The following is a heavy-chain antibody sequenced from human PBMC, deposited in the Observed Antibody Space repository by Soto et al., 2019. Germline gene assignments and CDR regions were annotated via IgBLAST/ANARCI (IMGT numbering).Heavy chain of an antibody. V-gene: IGHV1-46*01. D-gene: IGHD3-22*01. CDR3: ARELGYYYDSSGYYSEAYAFDI. Sequence: ASVKVSCKASGYTFTSYYMHWVRQAPGQGLEWMGIINPSGGSTSYAQKFQGRVTMTRDTSTSTVYMELSSLRSEDTAVYYCARELGYYYDSSGYYSEAYAFDIWXQGTMVTVSS. CDR2: INPSGGST. CDR1: GYTFTSYY. J-gene: IGHJ3*02.